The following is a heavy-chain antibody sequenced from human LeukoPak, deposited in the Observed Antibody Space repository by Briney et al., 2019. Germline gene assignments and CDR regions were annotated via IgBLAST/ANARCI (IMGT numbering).Heavy chain of an antibody. CDR3: AKHLGVLDY. CDR2: ISGSGGST. V-gene: IGHV3-23*01. J-gene: IGHJ4*02. D-gene: IGHD2-8*01. Sequence: PGGSLRLSCAVSGFTFSNYAMSWVRQAPGKGLEWVSAISGSGGSTYYAVSVKGRFTISRDNSKNTLYLQMNSLRAEDTAIYYCAKHLGVLDYWGQGTLVTVSS. CDR1: GFTFSNYA.